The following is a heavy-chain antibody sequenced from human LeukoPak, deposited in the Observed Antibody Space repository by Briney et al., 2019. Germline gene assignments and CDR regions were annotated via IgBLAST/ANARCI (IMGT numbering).Heavy chain of an antibody. D-gene: IGHD6-19*01. J-gene: IGHJ3*02. Sequence: GRSLRLSCAASGFTFDDYAMHWVRQAPGKGLEWVSGISWNSGSIGYADSVKGRFTISRDNAKSSLYLQMNSLRAEDTALYYCAKDTVASDAFDIWGQGTMVTVSS. CDR2: ISWNSGSI. CDR1: GFTFDDYA. V-gene: IGHV3-9*01. CDR3: AKDTVASDAFDI.